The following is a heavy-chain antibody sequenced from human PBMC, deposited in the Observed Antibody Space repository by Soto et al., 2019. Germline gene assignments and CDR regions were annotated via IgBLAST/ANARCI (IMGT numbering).Heavy chain of an antibody. CDR3: AREGAKAWMDV. CDR2: IYYSGST. CDR1: GGSISSGGYY. J-gene: IGHJ6*02. Sequence: QVQLQESGPGLVKPSQTLSLTCTVSGGSISSGGYYWSWIRQHPGKGLEWIGYIYYSGSTYYNPSLKSXXTXSXXTSKNQFSLKLSSVTAADTAVYYCAREGAKAWMDVWGQGTTVTVSS. D-gene: IGHD3-16*01. V-gene: IGHV4-31*03.